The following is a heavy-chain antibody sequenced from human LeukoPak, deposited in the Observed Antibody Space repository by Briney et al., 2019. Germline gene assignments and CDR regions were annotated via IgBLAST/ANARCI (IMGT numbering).Heavy chain of an antibody. Sequence: GGSLRLSCAASGFTFSRYWMHWVRQAPGKGLEWVARIKSKANGETIDYTAPVKGRFTISRDDSKNTVYLQMNSLKTEDTAVYYCATGLIFDYWGQGILVTVSS. V-gene: IGHV3-15*07. CDR3: ATGLIFDY. D-gene: IGHD3-22*01. CDR2: IKSKANGETI. J-gene: IGHJ4*02. CDR1: GFTFSRYW.